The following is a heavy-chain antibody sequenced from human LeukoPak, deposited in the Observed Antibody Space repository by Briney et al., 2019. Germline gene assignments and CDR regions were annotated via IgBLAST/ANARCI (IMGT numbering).Heavy chain of an antibody. V-gene: IGHV3-7*01. J-gene: IGHJ4*02. Sequence: GGSLRLSCAASGFTISTYWMSWARQAPGKGLEWVANIKQDGSEKYYVDSVKGRFTISRDNAKNSLYLQMNSLRAEDTAMYYCARDSAGNDYWGQGTLVTVSS. CDR2: IKQDGSEK. D-gene: IGHD6-13*01. CDR3: ARDSAGNDY. CDR1: GFTISTYW.